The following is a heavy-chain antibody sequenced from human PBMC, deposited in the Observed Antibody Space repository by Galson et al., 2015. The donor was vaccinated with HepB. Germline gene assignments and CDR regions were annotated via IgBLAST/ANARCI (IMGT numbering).Heavy chain of an antibody. CDR2: ISSSSSYT. J-gene: IGHJ5*02. CDR3: AREALSFAWGSGTAQFDP. V-gene: IGHV3-11*05. CDR1: GFTFSDYY. Sequence: SLRLSCAASGFTFSDYYMSWIRQAPGKGLEWVSYISSSSSYTNYADSVKGRFTISRDNAKNSLYLQMNSLRAEDTAVYYCAREALSFAWGSGTAQFDPWGQGTLVTVSS. D-gene: IGHD3-10*01.